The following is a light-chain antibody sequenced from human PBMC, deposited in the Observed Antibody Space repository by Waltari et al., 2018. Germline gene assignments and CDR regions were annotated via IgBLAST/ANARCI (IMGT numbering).Light chain of an antibody. J-gene: IGLJ7*01. CDR2: ENT. Sequence: QSVLTQPPSVSAAPGPRVTISCSGGRSNIGNNSVSWYRQFPGTAPKLLIYENTERPSGIPGRFSGSKSGTSATLDITGLQAGDEADYYCGTWDSSLSGAVFGGGTHLTVL. V-gene: IGLV1-51*02. CDR1: RSNIGNNS. CDR3: GTWDSSLSGAV.